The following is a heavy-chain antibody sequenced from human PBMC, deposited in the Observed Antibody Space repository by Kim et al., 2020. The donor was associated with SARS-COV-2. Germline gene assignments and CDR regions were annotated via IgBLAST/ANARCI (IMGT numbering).Heavy chain of an antibody. CDR3: AIARKQQLGLIFDY. V-gene: IGHV4-34*01. J-gene: IGHJ4*02. CDR1: GGSFSGYY. CDR2: INHSGST. Sequence: SETLSLTCAVYGGSFSGYYWSWIRQPPGKGLEWIGEINHSGSTNYNPSLKSRVTISVDTSKNQFSLKLSSVTAADTAVYYCAIARKQQLGLIFDYWGQGT. D-gene: IGHD6-13*01.